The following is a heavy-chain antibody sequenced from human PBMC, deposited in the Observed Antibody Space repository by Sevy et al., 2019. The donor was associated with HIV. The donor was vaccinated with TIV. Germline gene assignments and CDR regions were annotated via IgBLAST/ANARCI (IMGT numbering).Heavy chain of an antibody. D-gene: IGHD4-17*01. J-gene: IGHJ4*02. CDR3: ARDPETGDYVLLFDY. Sequence: GGSLRLSCVASGFSFNKYAMHWVRQAPGKGLEWIGFISYDGRKKDYADSVKGRVTISRDDSKNTLYLQLDSLRGEDTAVYYCARDPETGDYVLLFDYWGQGTLVTVSS. CDR2: ISYDGRKK. CDR1: GFSFNKYA. V-gene: IGHV3-30*04.